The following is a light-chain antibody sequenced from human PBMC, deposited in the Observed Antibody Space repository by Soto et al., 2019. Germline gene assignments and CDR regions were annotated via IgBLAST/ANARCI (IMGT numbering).Light chain of an antibody. J-gene: IGLJ2*01. CDR2: EVS. CDR3: SSYTTSSTVI. Sequence: QSALTQPASVSGSPGQSITISCTGTNSDVGGYNYVSWYQQHPGKAPKLMIYEVSNRPSGVSYRFSGSKSGNTASLTISGLQAEDEADYYCSSYTTSSTVIFGGGTKLTVL. CDR1: NSDVGGYNY. V-gene: IGLV2-14*01.